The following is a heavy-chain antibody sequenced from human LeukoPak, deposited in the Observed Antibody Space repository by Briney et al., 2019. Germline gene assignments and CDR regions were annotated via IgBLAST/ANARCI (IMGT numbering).Heavy chain of an antibody. J-gene: IGHJ4*02. V-gene: IGHV3-30*18. CDR1: GFTFSSYG. D-gene: IGHD3-10*01. Sequence: GRSLRLSCAASGFTFSSYGMHWVRQAPGKGLEWVAVISYDGSNKYYADSVKGRFTISRDNSKNTLYLQMNSLRAEDTAVYYCAKDLPQYGSGSYSPFDYWGQGTLVTVSS. CDR3: AKDLPQYGSGSYSPFDY. CDR2: ISYDGSNK.